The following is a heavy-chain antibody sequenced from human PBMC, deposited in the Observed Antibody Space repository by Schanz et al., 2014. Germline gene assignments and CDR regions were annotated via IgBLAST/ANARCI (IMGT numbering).Heavy chain of an antibody. V-gene: IGHV1-18*01. CDR3: ARDAADFYDILTEEDY. Sequence: QVQLVQSGAEVKKPEASVKVSCKASGYTFTSYGISWVRQAPGQGLEWMGWISVYTGNTKYGQKVQGRVTMTADTSTNTAYMELRSLRSDDTAVYYCARDAADFYDILTEEDYWGQGTLVTVSS. D-gene: IGHD3-9*01. CDR2: ISVYTGNT. J-gene: IGHJ4*02. CDR1: GYTFTSYG.